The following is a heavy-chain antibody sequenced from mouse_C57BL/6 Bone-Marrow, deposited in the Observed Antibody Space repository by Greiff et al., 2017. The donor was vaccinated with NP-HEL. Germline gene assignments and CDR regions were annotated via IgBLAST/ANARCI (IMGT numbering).Heavy chain of an antibody. CDR1: GFTFSSYA. D-gene: IGHD1-1*01. Sequence: EVKLVESGSFLLKTGGSLKLSCAASGFTFSSYAMSWVRQTPEKRLEWVAYIRSGGDYIYYADTVKGRFTISGDNSSNTLYLQMSSLKSEDTAMYYCTRVARYGSSYDFDYWGQGTTLTVSS. CDR3: TRVARYGSSYDFDY. J-gene: IGHJ2*01. CDR2: IRSGGDYI. V-gene: IGHV5-9-1*02.